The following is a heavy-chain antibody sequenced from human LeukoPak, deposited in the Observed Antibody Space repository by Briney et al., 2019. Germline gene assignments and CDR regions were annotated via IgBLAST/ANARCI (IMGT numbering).Heavy chain of an antibody. CDR3: ARGRWKDYDILTGYSGHYTFDI. Sequence: ASVKVSCKASGYTFTSDEINWVRQATGQGLEWMGWMHPNSGNTGYAQKFQGRVTISSNTSTSTAYMELSSLRSEDTAVYYCARGRWKDYDILTGYSGHYTFDIWGQGTMVTVSS. D-gene: IGHD3-9*01. J-gene: IGHJ3*02. V-gene: IGHV1-8*01. CDR1: GYTFTSDE. CDR2: MHPNSGNT.